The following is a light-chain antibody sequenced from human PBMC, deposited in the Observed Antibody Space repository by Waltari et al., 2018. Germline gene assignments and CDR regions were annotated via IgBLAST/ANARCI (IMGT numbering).Light chain of an antibody. CDR3: LQYLSSPHT. Sequence: EIVLTQSPDTLSLSPGERATLSGRASQRVSSSVAWYQQKPGQAPSRLFYGASNRATGLPDRFRGSGSGTDFTLTISRLEPEDFVVYYCLQYLSSPHTFGQGTKLEIK. CDR2: GAS. J-gene: IGKJ2*01. CDR1: QRVSSS. V-gene: IGKV3-20*01.